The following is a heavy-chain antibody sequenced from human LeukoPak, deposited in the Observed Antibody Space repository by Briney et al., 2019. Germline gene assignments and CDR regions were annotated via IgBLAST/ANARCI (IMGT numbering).Heavy chain of an antibody. Sequence: PGGSLRLSCAASGFTVSSNYMSWVRQAPGKGLEWVSVIYSGGSTYYADSVKGRFTISRDNSKNAVYLQMNNLRAEDTAVYYCARTQGTFGELNIWGQGTMVTVSS. CDR3: ARTQGTFGELNI. CDR1: GFTVSSNY. J-gene: IGHJ3*02. CDR2: IYSGGST. V-gene: IGHV3-66*01. D-gene: IGHD3-10*01.